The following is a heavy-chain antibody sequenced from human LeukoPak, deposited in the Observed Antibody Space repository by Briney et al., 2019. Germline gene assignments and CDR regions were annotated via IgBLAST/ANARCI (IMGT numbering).Heavy chain of an antibody. V-gene: IGHV3-23*01. CDR2: ISISGGTT. J-gene: IGHJ4*02. CDR3: AKEEVPNDY. Sequence: SGGSLRLSCEVSGFTFSNSAMSWVRQAPGKGLKWVSGISISGGTTYYAASVKGRFTISRDNSKNTVYLQLNSLRAEDTAVYYCAKEEVPNDYWGQGTLVTVSS. CDR1: GFTFSNSA. D-gene: IGHD2-2*01.